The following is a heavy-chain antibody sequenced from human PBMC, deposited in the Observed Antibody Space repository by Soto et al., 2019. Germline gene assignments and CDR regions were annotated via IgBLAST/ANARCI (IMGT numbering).Heavy chain of an antibody. CDR3: ASDSRAAAGNRRYYFDY. J-gene: IGHJ4*02. D-gene: IGHD6-13*01. CDR2: LFYSGAT. V-gene: IGHV4-39*02. CDR1: SGSVKNSTSY. Sequence: ASETLSLTCTVSSGSVKNSTSYWGWIRQPPGKGLQWIASLFYSGATYYNPSLKSRLTISVDTSKNHLSLKLTSLTAADTAVYYCASDSRAAAGNRRYYFDYWGQGPLVTVSS.